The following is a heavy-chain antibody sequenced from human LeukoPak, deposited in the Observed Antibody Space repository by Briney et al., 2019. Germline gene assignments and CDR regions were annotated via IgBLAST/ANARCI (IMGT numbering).Heavy chain of an antibody. CDR3: AKGDNDILTGYYNSFDY. D-gene: IGHD3-9*01. CDR1: GFTLSSYS. V-gene: IGHV3-23*01. Sequence: GGSLRLSCAASGFTLSSYSMNWVRQAPGKGLEWVSTISGSGISTYYSDSVKGRFTISRDNSKNTLYLRMNSLRAEDTAVYYCAKGDNDILTGYYNSFDYWGQGTLVTVSS. J-gene: IGHJ4*02. CDR2: ISGSGIST.